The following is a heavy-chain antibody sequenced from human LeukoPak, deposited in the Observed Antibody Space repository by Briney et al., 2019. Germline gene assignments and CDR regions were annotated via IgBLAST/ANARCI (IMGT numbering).Heavy chain of an antibody. J-gene: IGHJ5*02. CDR3: ARAGESDTDNWFDP. Sequence: SETLSLTCTVSGGSISSYYWSWIRQPPGKGLEWIGYIYYSGSTNYNPSLKSRVTISVDTSKNQLSLKLSSVTAADTAVYYCARAGESDTDNWFDPWGRGTLVTVSS. V-gene: IGHV4-59*01. CDR2: IYYSGST. D-gene: IGHD3-10*01. CDR1: GGSISSYY.